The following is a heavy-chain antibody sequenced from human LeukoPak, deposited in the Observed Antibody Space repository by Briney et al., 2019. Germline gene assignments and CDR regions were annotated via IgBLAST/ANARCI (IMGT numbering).Heavy chain of an antibody. CDR1: GGTFSSYA. CDR2: IIPIFGTA. J-gene: IGHJ6*03. CDR3: ARGRHRDRYYYYYMDV. V-gene: IGHV1-69*05. Sequence: ASVKVSCKASGGTFSSYAISWVRQAPGQGLEWMGGIIPIFGTASYAQKFQGRVTITTDESTSTAYMELSSLRSEDTAVYYCARGRHRDRYYYYYMDVSGKGTTVTVSS.